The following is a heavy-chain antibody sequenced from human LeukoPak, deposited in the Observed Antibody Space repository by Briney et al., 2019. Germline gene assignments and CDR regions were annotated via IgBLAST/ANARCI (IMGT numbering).Heavy chain of an antibody. J-gene: IGHJ4*02. V-gene: IGHV3-7*03. CDR1: GFTFSSYW. CDR2: IKQDGSEK. D-gene: IGHD3-3*02. CDR3: ARDRLGREHFFDY. Sequence: GGSLRLSCAASGFTFSSYWMSWVRQAPGKGLEWVANIKQDGSEKYYVDSVKGRFTISRDNAKNSLYLQMNSLRAGDTAVYYCARDRLGREHFFDYWGQGTLVTVSS.